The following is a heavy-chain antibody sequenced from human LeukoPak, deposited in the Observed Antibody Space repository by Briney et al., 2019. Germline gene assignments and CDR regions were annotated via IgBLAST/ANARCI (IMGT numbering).Heavy chain of an antibody. CDR2: ITWNSGST. V-gene: IGHV3-9*01. CDR1: GFNFDEYA. Sequence: GGSLRLSCVASGFNFDEYAMHWVRQAPGKGLEWVSGITWNSGSTGYADSVKGRFTISRDNAKNSLYLQMNSLTTEDTAFYYCANGESFYYASGGSYWGQGTLVTVSS. J-gene: IGHJ4*02. CDR3: ANGESFYYASGGSY. D-gene: IGHD3-10*01.